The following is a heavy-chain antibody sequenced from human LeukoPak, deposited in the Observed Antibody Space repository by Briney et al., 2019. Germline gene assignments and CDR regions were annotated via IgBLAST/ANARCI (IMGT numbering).Heavy chain of an antibody. V-gene: IGHV3-23*01. D-gene: IGHD3-10*01. CDR3: AREARITMVRGEYYYYYYMDV. Sequence: GGSLRLSCAASGFPISTNGMSWVRQAPGKGLEWVSGIVGGDGGTYYADSVKGRFIISRDNSKNTLYVQMNSLRAEDTAVYYCAREARITMVRGEYYYYYYMDVWGKGTTVTISS. CDR2: IVGGDGGT. J-gene: IGHJ6*03. CDR1: GFPISTNG.